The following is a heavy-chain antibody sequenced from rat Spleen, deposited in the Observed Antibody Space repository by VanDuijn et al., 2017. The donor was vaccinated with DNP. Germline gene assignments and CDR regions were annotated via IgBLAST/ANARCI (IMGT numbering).Heavy chain of an antibody. Sequence: EVQLQESGPGLVKPSQSLSLTCSVTGYSIISSYRWNWIRKFPGNKLEWMGYIHSAGSTQYNPSLKGRIPITGDTSKNQFFLRVNSVTTDDTATYYCARGGNFGTFPYFDHWGQGVMVTVSS. J-gene: IGHJ2*01. CDR3: ARGGNFGTFPYFDH. CDR1: GYSIISSYR. V-gene: IGHV3-3*01. D-gene: IGHD1-10*01. CDR2: IHSAGST.